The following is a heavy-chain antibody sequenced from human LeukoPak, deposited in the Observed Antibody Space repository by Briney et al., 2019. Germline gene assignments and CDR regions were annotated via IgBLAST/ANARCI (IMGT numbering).Heavy chain of an antibody. V-gene: IGHV3-33*01. D-gene: IGHD6-19*01. CDR2: IWYDGSNK. J-gene: IGHJ4*02. Sequence: GGSLRLSCAASGFTFSSYGMHWVRQAPGEGLEWVAVIWYDGSNKYYADSVKGRFTISRDNSKNTLYLQMNSLRAEDTAVYYCARDPRRPAGYRSGWYVFDYWGQGTLVTVSS. CDR1: GFTFSSYG. CDR3: ARDPRRPAGYRSGWYVFDY.